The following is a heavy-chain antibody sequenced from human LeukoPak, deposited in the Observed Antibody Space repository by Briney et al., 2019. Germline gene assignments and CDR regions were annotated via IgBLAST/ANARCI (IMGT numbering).Heavy chain of an antibody. D-gene: IGHD2-15*01. CDR1: GGSVSSNRVA. J-gene: IGHJ5*02. V-gene: IGHV6-1*01. Sequence: SQTLSLTCAISGGSVSSNRVAWNWIRQSPSRGLEWLGRTYYRSKWYNDYAVSVKSRITINPATSKNQFSLQLNSVTPEDTAVYYCARVLEAAATRTRSAYNWFDPWGQGTLVTVSS. CDR2: TYYRSKWYN. CDR3: ARVLEAAATRTRSAYNWFDP.